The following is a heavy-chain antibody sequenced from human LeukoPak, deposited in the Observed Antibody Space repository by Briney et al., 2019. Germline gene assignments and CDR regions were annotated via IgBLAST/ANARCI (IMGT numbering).Heavy chain of an antibody. CDR1: GFTFSRYS. J-gene: IGHJ4*02. Sequence: GGSLRLSCAASGFTFSRYSMNWVRQAPGKGLECVSSISSTSSYSYHADSVKGRFTISRDNANNSLFLQMSSLRAGDTAVYYCARDLGYGYFDYWGQGTLVIVSS. CDR3: ARDLGYGYFDY. V-gene: IGHV3-21*01. D-gene: IGHD2-15*01. CDR2: ISSTSSYS.